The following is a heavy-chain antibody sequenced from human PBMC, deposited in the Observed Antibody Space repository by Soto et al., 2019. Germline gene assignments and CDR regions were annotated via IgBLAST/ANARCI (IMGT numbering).Heavy chain of an antibody. V-gene: IGHV3-74*01. CDR1: EFTFSRYW. CDR2: INTDGSST. CDR3: ARESEDLTSNFDY. Sequence: GGSLRLSCAASEFTFSRYWLHWVRQAPGKGLVWVSYINTDGSSTSYADSMKGRFTISRDNAKNSLYLEMNSLRAEDTAVYYCARESEDLTSNFDYWGQGTLVTVSS. J-gene: IGHJ4*02.